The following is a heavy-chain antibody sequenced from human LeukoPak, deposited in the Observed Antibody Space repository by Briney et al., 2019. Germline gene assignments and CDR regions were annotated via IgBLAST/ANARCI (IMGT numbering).Heavy chain of an antibody. CDR1: GFTFSSYA. J-gene: IGHJ2*01. Sequence: GGSLRLPCAASGFTFSSYAMSWVRQAPGKGLDWVSAISGSGGNTYYADSVKGRFTISRDNSKNTLYLQMNSLRAQDTAVYYCAKEDYGDIYWYFDLWGRGTLVTVSS. CDR2: ISGSGGNT. D-gene: IGHD4-17*01. CDR3: AKEDYGDIYWYFDL. V-gene: IGHV3-23*01.